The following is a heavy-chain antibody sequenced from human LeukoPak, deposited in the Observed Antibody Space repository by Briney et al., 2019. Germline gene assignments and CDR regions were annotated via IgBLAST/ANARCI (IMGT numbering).Heavy chain of an antibody. CDR3: ARGGLRVMVYRLYYMDV. V-gene: IGHV1-24*01. J-gene: IGHJ6*03. D-gene: IGHD2-8*01. CDR2: FDPEDGET. Sequence: GASVKVSCKVSGYTLTELSMNWVRQAPGQGLEWMGGFDPEDGETIYAQKFQGRVTMTEDTSTDTAYMELSSLRSDDTAVYYCARGGLRVMVYRLYYMDVWGKGTTVTVAS. CDR1: GYTLTELS.